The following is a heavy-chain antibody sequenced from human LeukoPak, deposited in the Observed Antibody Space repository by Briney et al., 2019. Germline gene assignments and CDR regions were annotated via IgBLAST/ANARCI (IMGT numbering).Heavy chain of an antibody. J-gene: IGHJ4*02. CDR1: GFTFSTYA. CDR3: AKPARTDYADY. D-gene: IGHD1-14*01. Sequence: GGSLRLSCAASGFTFSTYAMHWVRQAPGKGLEWVAVISYDGSSKYYADSVKGRFTISRDNSKNTLYLQMNGLRAEDTAVYYCAKPARTDYADYWGQGTLVTVSS. CDR2: ISYDGSSK. V-gene: IGHV3-30*04.